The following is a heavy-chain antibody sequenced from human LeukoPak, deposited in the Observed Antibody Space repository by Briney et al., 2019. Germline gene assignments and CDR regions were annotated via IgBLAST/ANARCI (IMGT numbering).Heavy chain of an antibody. CDR3: AREHYSSGWYVLDFDY. CDR1: GYTFTGYG. Sequence: ASVKVSCKASGYTFTGYGISWVRQAPGQGLEWMGWISAYNGNTNYAQKLQGRVTMTTDTSTSTAYMELSRLRSDDTAVYYCAREHYSSGWYVLDFDYWGQGTLVTVSS. D-gene: IGHD6-19*01. V-gene: IGHV1-18*01. J-gene: IGHJ4*02. CDR2: ISAYNGNT.